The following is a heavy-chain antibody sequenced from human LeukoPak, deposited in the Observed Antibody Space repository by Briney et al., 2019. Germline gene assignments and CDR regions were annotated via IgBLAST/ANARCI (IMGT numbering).Heavy chain of an antibody. CDR3: ARYFGDPQGMDV. CDR1: GFTFSSYS. CDR2: ITSSSSYK. D-gene: IGHD3-10*01. J-gene: IGHJ6*02. V-gene: IGHV3-21*01. Sequence: GGSLRLSCAASGFTFSSYSMNWVRQAPGKGLEWVSSITSSSSYKYYADSVKGRFTISRDNAKNSLYLQMNSLRAEDTAVYYCARYFGDPQGMDVWGQGTTVTVSS.